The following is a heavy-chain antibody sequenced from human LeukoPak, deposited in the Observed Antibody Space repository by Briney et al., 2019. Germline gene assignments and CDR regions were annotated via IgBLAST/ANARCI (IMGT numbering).Heavy chain of an antibody. D-gene: IGHD6-13*01. V-gene: IGHV3-23*01. CDR1: GFTFSIYV. CDR2: ISGSGAST. Sequence: PGGSLRLSCAASGFTFSIYVMNWVRQAPGKGLEWVSTISGSGASTSYAGSVKGRFTISRDNSKNTLYLEMNSLRAEDTAIYYCAKGAAAGLGLRGYFDFWGQGTLVTVSS. J-gene: IGHJ4*02. CDR3: AKGAAAGLGLRGYFDF.